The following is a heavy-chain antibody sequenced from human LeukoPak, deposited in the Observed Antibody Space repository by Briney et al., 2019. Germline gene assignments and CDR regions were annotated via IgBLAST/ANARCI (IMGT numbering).Heavy chain of an antibody. V-gene: IGHV1-46*01. Sequence: ASVKVSRKASGYTFTSYYMHWVRQAPGQGLEWMGIINPSGGSTSYAQKFQGRVTMTRDTSTSTVYMELSSLRSEDTAVYYCARDLSLTYSSSWGFDYWGQGTLVTVSS. J-gene: IGHJ4*02. CDR2: INPSGGST. CDR1: GYTFTSYY. CDR3: ARDLSLTYSSSWGFDY. D-gene: IGHD6-13*01.